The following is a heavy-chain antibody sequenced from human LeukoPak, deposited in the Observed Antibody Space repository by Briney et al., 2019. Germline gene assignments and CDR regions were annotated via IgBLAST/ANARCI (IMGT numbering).Heavy chain of an antibody. Sequence: SETLSLACAVYGGSFSGYYWSWIRQPPGKGLEWIGYIYYSGSTNYNPSLKSRVTISVDTSKNQFSLKLSSVTAADTAVYYCARASGSGYAPDYWGQGTLVTVSS. CDR1: GGSFSGYY. J-gene: IGHJ4*02. D-gene: IGHD5-12*01. CDR3: ARASGSGYAPDY. CDR2: IYYSGST. V-gene: IGHV4-59*01.